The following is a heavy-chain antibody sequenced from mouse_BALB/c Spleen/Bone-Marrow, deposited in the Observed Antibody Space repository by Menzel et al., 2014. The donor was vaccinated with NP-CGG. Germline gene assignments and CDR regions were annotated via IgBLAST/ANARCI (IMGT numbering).Heavy chain of an antibody. D-gene: IGHD2-3*01. CDR1: GYTFTEYI. Sequence: VHLVESGAGLVKPGASVKLSCKASGYTFTEYIIHWVKQRPGQGLEWIGWFYPGSGSIKYNEKFKDKATLTADKSSSTVYMELSRLTSEDSAVYFCARHEGEEMGFDYWGQGTTLTVSS. V-gene: IGHV1-62-2*01. J-gene: IGHJ2*01. CDR2: FYPGSGSI. CDR3: ARHEGEEMGFDY.